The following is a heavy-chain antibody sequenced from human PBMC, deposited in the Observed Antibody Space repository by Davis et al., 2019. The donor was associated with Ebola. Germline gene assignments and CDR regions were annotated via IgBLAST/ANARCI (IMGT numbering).Heavy chain of an antibody. D-gene: IGHD2/OR15-2a*01. CDR3: ARDISTTVSAFDI. CDR2: IYYSGSS. Sequence: PSETLSLTCTVSGGSISSYYWSWIRQPPGKGLEWIGYIYYSGSSPYNPSLKSRVTISVDTSKNQFSLKLSSVTAADTAVYYCARDISTTVSAFDIWGQGTMVTVSS. V-gene: IGHV4-59*01. CDR1: GGSISSYY. J-gene: IGHJ3*02.